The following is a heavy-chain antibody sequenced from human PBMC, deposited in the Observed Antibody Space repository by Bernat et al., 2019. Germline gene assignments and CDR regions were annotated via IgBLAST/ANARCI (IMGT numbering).Heavy chain of an antibody. D-gene: IGHD1-26*01. J-gene: IGHJ4*02. CDR1: GGSFSNYS. Sequence: QVQLQQWGAGLLKPSETLSLTCGVYGGSFSNYSWSWIRQPPGKGLEWIGEINHSGSTDYNPSLATRVTISIDTSKNQFSLKLSTVTAADTAVYYCARQRAAYDVGARTGSNYWGQGTLVTVSS. V-gene: IGHV4-34*01. CDR2: INHSGST. CDR3: ARQRAAYDVGARTGSNY.